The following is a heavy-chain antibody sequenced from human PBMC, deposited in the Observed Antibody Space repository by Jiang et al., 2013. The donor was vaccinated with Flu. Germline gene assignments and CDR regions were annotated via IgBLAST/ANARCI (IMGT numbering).Heavy chain of an antibody. CDR2: ITASSTYV. CDR1: GFSFSTHT. J-gene: IGHJ4*02. CDR3: ARPGIVGAITDY. D-gene: IGHD1-26*01. Sequence: GLVKPGGSLRLSCAASGFSFSTHTMTWVRQAPGKGLEWVSSITASSTYVFYADSVRGRFTISRDNAKNSLFLQMDSLRAEDTAVYYCARPGIVGAITDYWGQGTLVTVSS. V-gene: IGHV3-21*01.